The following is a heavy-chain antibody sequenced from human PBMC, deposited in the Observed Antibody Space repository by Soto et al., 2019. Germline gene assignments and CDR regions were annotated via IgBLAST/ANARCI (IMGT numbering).Heavy chain of an antibody. CDR2: INEDGSQT. CDR3: ARDGYGGYLDS. CDR1: GFTFSRSW. D-gene: IGHD1-26*01. Sequence: PGGSLRLSCAASGFTFSRSWMSWVRQAPGKGLEWVANINEDGSQTYYVDSLEGRFTISRDNAKNSVYLQMNSLRAEDTAFYYCARDGYGGYLDSWGQGTLVTVSS. J-gene: IGHJ4*02. V-gene: IGHV3-7*04.